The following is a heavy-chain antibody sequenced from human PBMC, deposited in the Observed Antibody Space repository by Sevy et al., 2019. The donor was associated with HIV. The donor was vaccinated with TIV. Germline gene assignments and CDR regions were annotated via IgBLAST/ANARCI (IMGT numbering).Heavy chain of an antibody. J-gene: IGHJ6*02. V-gene: IGHV3-23*01. CDR1: GFTFSSYA. CDR2: ISGSGGST. CDR3: AKKSRARGWELLAYYYGMDV. Sequence: GGSLRLSCAASGFTFSSYAMSWVRQAPGKGLEWVSAISGSGGSTYYADSVKGRFTISGDNSKNTLYLQMNSLRAGDTAVYYGAKKSRARGWELLAYYYGMDVWGQGTTVTVSS. D-gene: IGHD1-26*01.